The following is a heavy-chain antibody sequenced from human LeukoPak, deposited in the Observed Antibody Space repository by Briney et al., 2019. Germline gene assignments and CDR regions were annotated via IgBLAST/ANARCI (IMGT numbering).Heavy chain of an antibody. Sequence: GGSLRLSCAASGFTFSSYAMTWVRQAPGKGLEWVSTISASGSSTYYVGSVKGRFTISRANSKNTLYLQMNSLRAEDTAVYYCVRKEAQHLAFLLGAFHVWGQGTMVTVSS. J-gene: IGHJ3*01. V-gene: IGHV3-23*01. CDR1: GFTFSSYA. CDR3: VRKEAQHLAFLLGAFHV. D-gene: IGHD6-13*01. CDR2: ISASGSST.